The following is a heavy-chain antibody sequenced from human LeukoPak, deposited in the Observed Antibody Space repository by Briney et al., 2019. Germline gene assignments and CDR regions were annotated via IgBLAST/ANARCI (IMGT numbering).Heavy chain of an antibody. J-gene: IGHJ4*02. D-gene: IGHD2/OR15-2a*01. Sequence: GESLKISCAASGFTFSSYSMNWVRQAPGRGLEWVSYIVVSSNTVYYAHSVKGRFTISRDNAKNSLYLQMSSLRDEDTAVYYCARDSSYAQDYWGQGTLVAVSS. CDR1: GFTFSSYS. CDR2: IVVSSNTV. V-gene: IGHV3-48*02. CDR3: ARDSSYAQDY.